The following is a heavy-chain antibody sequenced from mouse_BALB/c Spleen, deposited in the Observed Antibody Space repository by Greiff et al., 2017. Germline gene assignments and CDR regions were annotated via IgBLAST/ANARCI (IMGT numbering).Heavy chain of an antibody. CDR2: ISSGGSYT. Sequence: VQLKESGGGLVKPGGSLKLSCAASGFTFSSYTMSWVRQTPEKRLEWVATISSGGSYTYYPDSVKGRFTISRDNAKNTLYLQMSSLKSEDTAMYYCTRDRGRYVMDYWGQGTTLTVSS. D-gene: IGHD2-14*01. V-gene: IGHV5-6-4*01. J-gene: IGHJ2*01. CDR3: TRDRGRYVMDY. CDR1: GFTFSSYT.